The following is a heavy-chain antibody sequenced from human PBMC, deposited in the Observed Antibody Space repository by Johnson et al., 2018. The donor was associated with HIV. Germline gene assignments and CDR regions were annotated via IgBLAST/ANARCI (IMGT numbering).Heavy chain of an antibody. D-gene: IGHD3-22*01. Sequence: QMQLVESGGGLVKPGGSLRLSCAASGFTFSDYYMTWIRQAPGKGLEWLSFISSSGDIIRYADSVKGRFTISRDNAKNSLILQMNSLRDEDTAVYYCAIPDSSAWDSSGYYHGEAFDIWGQGTMVTVSS. CDR1: GFTFSDYY. CDR3: AIPDSSAWDSSGYYHGEAFDI. V-gene: IGHV3-11*04. J-gene: IGHJ3*02. CDR2: ISSSGDII.